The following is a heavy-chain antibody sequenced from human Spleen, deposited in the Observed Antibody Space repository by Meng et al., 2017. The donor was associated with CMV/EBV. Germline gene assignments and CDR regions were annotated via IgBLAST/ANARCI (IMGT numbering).Heavy chain of an antibody. V-gene: IGHV3-48*04. CDR1: GFTVSSNY. J-gene: IGHJ6*02. CDR2: ISNTGSTI. CDR3: ANPITVGYYGMDL. Sequence: GESLKISCAASGFTVSSNYMNWVRQAPGKGLEWVSYISNTGSTIYDADSVKGRFTISRDNAKNSLYLQMSSLRAEDTAVYYCANPITVGYYGMDLWGQGTTVTVSS. D-gene: IGHD4-23*01.